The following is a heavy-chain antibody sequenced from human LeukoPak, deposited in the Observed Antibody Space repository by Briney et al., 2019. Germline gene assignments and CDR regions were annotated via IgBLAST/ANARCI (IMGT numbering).Heavy chain of an antibody. D-gene: IGHD2-21*02. V-gene: IGHV1-46*01. CDR2: INPSGGST. CDR1: GYTITSYY. J-gene: IGHJ4*02. Sequence: ASVKVSCRASGYTITSYYVHWVRQAPGQGLKCVGIINPSGGSTRYAQKFQGRVTMTWDTSTSTVYMELSSLRSEDTAVYYCARTKTVTQYYFDYWGQGTLVTVSS. CDR3: ARTKTVTQYYFDY.